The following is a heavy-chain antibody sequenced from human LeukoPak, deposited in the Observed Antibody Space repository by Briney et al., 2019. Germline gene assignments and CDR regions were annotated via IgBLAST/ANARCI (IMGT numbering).Heavy chain of an antibody. CDR3: TTGGVVVVVAATPIDP. CDR1: GFTFSSYS. D-gene: IGHD2-15*01. J-gene: IGHJ5*02. CDR2: ISSSSSYI. Sequence: GGSLKLSCAASGFTFSSYSMNWVRQAPGKGLEWVSSISSSSSYIYYADSVKGRFTISRDNAKNSLYLQMNSLRAEDTAVYYCTTGGVVVVVAATPIDPWGQGTLVTVSS. V-gene: IGHV3-21*01.